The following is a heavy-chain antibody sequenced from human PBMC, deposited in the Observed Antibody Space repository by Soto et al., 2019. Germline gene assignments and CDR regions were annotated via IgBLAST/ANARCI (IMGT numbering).Heavy chain of an antibody. Sequence: SETLSLTCTVSDGDINYHYWSYIRQPPGKGLEWIGYSYYNGITNYNPSLESRVTISVDRSKNQFSLRLTSLTAADTAVYYCARVRTGYFDSWGRGALVTVS. CDR3: ARVRTGYFDS. CDR1: DGDINYHY. CDR2: SYYNGIT. V-gene: IGHV4-59*11. J-gene: IGHJ4*02. D-gene: IGHD3-9*01.